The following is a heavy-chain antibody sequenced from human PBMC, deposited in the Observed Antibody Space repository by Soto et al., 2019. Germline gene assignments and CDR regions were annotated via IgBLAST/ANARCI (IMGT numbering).Heavy chain of an antibody. CDR1: GYSFTTYG. J-gene: IGHJ6*02. CDR3: AREGPAPYYYYGMDV. CDR2: ISGYNGNT. Sequence: QVQLVQSGGEVKKPGASVKVSCKTSGYSFTTYGISWVRQAPGQGLEWMGWISGYNGNTNYAQKFQGRGPMTTDTATSTAYMELRSLRSDDTAVYYCAREGPAPYYYYGMDVWGQGSTVAVSS. V-gene: IGHV1-18*01.